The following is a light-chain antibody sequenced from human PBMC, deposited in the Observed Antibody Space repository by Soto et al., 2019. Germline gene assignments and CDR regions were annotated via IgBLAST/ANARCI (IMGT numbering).Light chain of an antibody. CDR1: SSNIGSNY. CDR3: AAWDDSLGEV. J-gene: IGLJ1*01. V-gene: IGLV1-47*01. CDR2: RNN. Sequence: QSVLTQPPSASGTPGQRVTISCSGSSSNIGSNYVYWYHQLPGTAPKLLIYRNNQRPSGVPDRFSGSKSGTSASLAISGFRSEDEADYYCAAWDDSLGEVFGTGTKVTVL.